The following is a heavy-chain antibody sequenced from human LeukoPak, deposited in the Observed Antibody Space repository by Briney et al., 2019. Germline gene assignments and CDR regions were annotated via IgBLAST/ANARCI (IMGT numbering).Heavy chain of an antibody. Sequence: GGSLRLSCAGSGFTFSNYWMSWVRQAPGRGLEWVANIKQDGSEKYYVDSVKGRFTISRDNPKNSLYLHINSLRAEDTAVYYCVKDNPLDYWGQGTLVIVSS. CDR1: GFTFSNYW. D-gene: IGHD1-14*01. J-gene: IGHJ4*02. CDR2: IKQDGSEK. V-gene: IGHV3-7*01. CDR3: VKDNPLDY.